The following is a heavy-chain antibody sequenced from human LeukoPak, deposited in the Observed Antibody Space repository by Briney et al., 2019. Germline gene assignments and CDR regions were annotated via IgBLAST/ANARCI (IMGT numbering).Heavy chain of an antibody. CDR1: GGSPSSSYW. CDR2: IHYSGSS. V-gene: IGHV4/OR15-8*01. J-gene: IGHJ4*02. D-gene: IGHD3-10*01. CDR3: ARGYYYASGSYALDY. Sequence: SETLSLTCVVSGGSPSSSYWWSWVRQSPGKGLEWIGEIHYSGSSNYNPSLKSRVTISLDTSKNQFSLRLSSVTAADTAVYYCARGYYYASGSYALDYWGQGTLVTVSS.